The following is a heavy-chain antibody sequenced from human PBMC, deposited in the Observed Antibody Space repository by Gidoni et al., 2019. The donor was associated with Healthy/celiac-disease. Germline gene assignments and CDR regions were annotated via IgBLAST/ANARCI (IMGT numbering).Heavy chain of an antibody. CDR2: ISSSSSYT. D-gene: IGHD3-10*01. V-gene: IGHV3-11*06. CDR1: GFTFSDYY. J-gene: IGHJ3*02. CDR3: ARVNGRWFGELLSDDAFDI. Sequence: QVQLVESGGGLVKPGGSLRLSCAASGFTFSDYYMSWIRQAPGKGLEWVSYISSSSSYTNYADSVKGRFTISRDNAKNSLYLQMNSLRAEDTAVYYCARVNGRWFGELLSDDAFDIWGQGTMVTVSS.